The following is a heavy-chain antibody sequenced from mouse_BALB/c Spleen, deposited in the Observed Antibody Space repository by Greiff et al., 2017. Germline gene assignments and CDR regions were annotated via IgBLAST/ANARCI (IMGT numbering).Heavy chain of an antibody. CDR3: ARWGVLSY. Sequence: EVQLQESGPDLVKPSQSLSLTCTVTGYSITSGYSWHWLRQFPGNKLEWMGYIHYSGSTNYNPSLKSRISITRDTSKNQFFLQLNSVTTEDTATYYCARWGVLSYWGQGTLVTVSA. V-gene: IGHV3-1*02. D-gene: IGHD2-14*01. J-gene: IGHJ3*01. CDR2: IHYSGST. CDR1: GYSITSGYS.